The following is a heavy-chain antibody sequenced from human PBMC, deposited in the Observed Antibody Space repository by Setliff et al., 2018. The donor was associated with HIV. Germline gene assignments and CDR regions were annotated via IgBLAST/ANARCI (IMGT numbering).Heavy chain of an antibody. Sequence: SETLSLTCSVSGGSFSSYYWSWIRQPPGKGLEWIGLIYTSGSTYYNPSLMSRVTMSVDTPKNQFSLKLGSVTGGDTAVYYLAGRPGGLKLVYFEYWGQGTLVTVPQ. J-gene: IGHJ4*02. V-gene: IGHV4-59*04. CDR3: AGRPGGLKLVYFEY. CDR2: IYTSGST. D-gene: IGHD3-10*01. CDR1: GGSFSSYY.